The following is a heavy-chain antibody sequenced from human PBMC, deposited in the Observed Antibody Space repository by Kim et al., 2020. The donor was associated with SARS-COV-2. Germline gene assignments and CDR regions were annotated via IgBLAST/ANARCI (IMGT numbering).Heavy chain of an antibody. CDR2: ISYDGSNK. V-gene: IGHV3-30*18. Sequence: GGSLRLSCAASGFTFSSYGMHWVRQAPGKGLEWVAVISYDGSNKYYADSVKGRFTISRDNSKNTLYLQMNSLRAEDTAVYYCAKDQGSTFGELTDYWGQGTLVTVSS. D-gene: IGHD3-10*01. J-gene: IGHJ4*02. CDR3: AKDQGSTFGELTDY. CDR1: GFTFSSYG.